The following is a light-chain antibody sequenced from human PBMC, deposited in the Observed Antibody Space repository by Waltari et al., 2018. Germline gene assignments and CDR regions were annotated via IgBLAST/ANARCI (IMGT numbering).Light chain of an antibody. CDR3: QQYYSTPPT. Sequence: DIVMTQSPDSLAVSLGERATINCKFSQRFLYSSNNTHYLAWYQQNPGQPPKLLIYWASTRESGVPDRFSGSGSGTDFTLTISSLQAEDVAVYYCQQYYSTPPTFGQGTKLEIK. CDR1: QRFLYSSNNTHY. J-gene: IGKJ2*01. CDR2: WAS. V-gene: IGKV4-1*01.